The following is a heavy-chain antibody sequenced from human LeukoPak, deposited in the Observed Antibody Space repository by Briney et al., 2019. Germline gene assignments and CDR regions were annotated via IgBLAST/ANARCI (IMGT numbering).Heavy chain of an antibody. D-gene: IGHD2-15*01. J-gene: IGHJ3*02. CDR3: ARPSPRYCSGGSCNAFDI. CDR1: GGSVNSHY. Sequence: SETLSLTCTVSGGSVNSHYWSWIRQPPGKGLECIGYISSTGSANSNPSLKNRVTVSLDTSKNQFSLTLSSATAADTAVYYCARPSPRYCSGGSCNAFDIWGQGILVTVSS. CDR2: ISSTGSA. V-gene: IGHV4-59*08.